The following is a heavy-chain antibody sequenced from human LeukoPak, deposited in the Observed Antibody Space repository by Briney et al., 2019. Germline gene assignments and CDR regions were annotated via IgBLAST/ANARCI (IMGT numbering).Heavy chain of an antibody. CDR2: INPNSGGT. J-gene: IGHJ4*02. V-gene: IGHV1-2*02. D-gene: IGHD2-15*01. CDR1: GYTFTGYY. Sequence: ASVKVSCKASGYTFTGYYMHWVRQAPGQGLEWMGWINPNSGGTNYAQKFQGRVTMTRDTSISTAYMELSRLRSDDTAVYYCARDLSWIVVVVAATFPLGYWGQGTLVTVSS. CDR3: ARDLSWIVVVVAATFPLGY.